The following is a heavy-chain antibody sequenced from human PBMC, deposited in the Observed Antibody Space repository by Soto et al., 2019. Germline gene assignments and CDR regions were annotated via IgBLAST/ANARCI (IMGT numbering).Heavy chain of an antibody. CDR2: IIPIFGTA. D-gene: IGHD3-22*01. Sequence: SVKVSCKASGGTCSIYAISWVLQAPLQWLEWMGGIIPIFGTANYAQKFQGRVTITADESTSTAYMELSSLRSEDTAVYYCASQLYYYDSSSNWFDPWGQGTLVTVSS. CDR3: ASQLYYYDSSSNWFDP. V-gene: IGHV1-69*13. CDR1: GGTCSIYA. J-gene: IGHJ5*02.